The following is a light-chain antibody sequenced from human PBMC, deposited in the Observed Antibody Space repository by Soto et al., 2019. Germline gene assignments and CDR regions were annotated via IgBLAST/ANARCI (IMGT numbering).Light chain of an antibody. CDR3: SLFTTTNTLV. CDR1: SSDIGAYNY. Sequence: QSVLTQPASVSGSPGQSLTISCTGTSSDIGAYNYVSWYQQHPAKAPKLVIYEVNNRPSGVSIRFSGSKSGNTASLTISGLQAEDEADYYCSLFTTTNTLVFGSGSKVTVL. J-gene: IGLJ1*01. CDR2: EVN. V-gene: IGLV2-14*01.